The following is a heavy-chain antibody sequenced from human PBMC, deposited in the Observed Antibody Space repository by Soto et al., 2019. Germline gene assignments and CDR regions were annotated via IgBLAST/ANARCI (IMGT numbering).Heavy chain of an antibody. V-gene: IGHV4-34*01. CDR1: GGSFSGYY. CDR3: ARAKGVVIGYYYYYGMDV. J-gene: IGHJ6*02. Sequence: SETLSLTCAVYGGSFSGYYWSWIRQPPGKGLEWIGEINHSGSTNYNPSLKSRVTISVDTSKNQFSLKLSSVTAADTAVYYCARAKGVVIGYYYYYGMDVWGQGTTVTVS. CDR2: INHSGST. D-gene: IGHD3-3*01.